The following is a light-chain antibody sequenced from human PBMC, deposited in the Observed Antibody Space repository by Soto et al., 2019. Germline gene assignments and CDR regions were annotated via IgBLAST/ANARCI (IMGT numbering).Light chain of an antibody. V-gene: IGKV3-20*01. CDR3: QQYGSSPYT. CDR1: QSVSSSY. CDR2: GAS. J-gene: IGKJ2*01. Sequence: EIVLTQSPGTLSLSPGERATLSCRASQSVSSSYFAWYQQKPGQAPRLLIYGASSRATGIPDRFSGSGSGTDFTLTISRLEPEDFVVYYCQQYGSSPYTFGQGTKLEIK.